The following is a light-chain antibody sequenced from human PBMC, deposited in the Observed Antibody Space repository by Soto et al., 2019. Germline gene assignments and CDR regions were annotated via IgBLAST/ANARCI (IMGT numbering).Light chain of an antibody. CDR1: QTFSGW. V-gene: IGKV1-5*03. Sequence: DIQMTQSPSTLSASVGDRVTITCRASQTFSGWLAWYQQRPGKAPKLLIYKASTLESGVPSRFSGSGSGTEFTLTISSLQRDDFATYYCQQYDSFPLTFGGGTKVEIK. J-gene: IGKJ4*01. CDR2: KAS. CDR3: QQYDSFPLT.